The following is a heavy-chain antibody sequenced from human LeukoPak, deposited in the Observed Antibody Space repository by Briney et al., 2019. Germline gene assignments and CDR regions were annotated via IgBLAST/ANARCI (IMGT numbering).Heavy chain of an antibody. CDR3: AKDPRLRSIVAAGPLGY. Sequence: GRSLRLSCAASGFTFSNYGMHWVRQAPGKGLEWVAIISYDGSNKYYADSVKGRFTISRDNSKNTLYLQMNSLRAEDTAVYFCAKDPRLRSIVAAGPLGYWGQGTLVTVSS. CDR2: ISYDGSNK. J-gene: IGHJ4*02. V-gene: IGHV3-30*18. CDR1: GFTFSNYG. D-gene: IGHD6-13*01.